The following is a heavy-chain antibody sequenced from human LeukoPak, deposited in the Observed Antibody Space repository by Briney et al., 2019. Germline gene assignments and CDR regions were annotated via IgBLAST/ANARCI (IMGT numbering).Heavy chain of an antibody. J-gene: IGHJ4*02. CDR2: FDPEDGET. CDR3: VTPGPDYDGSMDY. V-gene: IGHV1-24*01. Sequence: ASVKVSCKVSGYTLTELSMHWVRQAPGKGLEWMGGFDPEDGETIYAQKFQGRVTMTEDTSTDTAYMELSSLSSEDTAVYYCVTPGPDYDGSMDYWGQGTLVTVSS. D-gene: IGHD3-22*01. CDR1: GYTLTELS.